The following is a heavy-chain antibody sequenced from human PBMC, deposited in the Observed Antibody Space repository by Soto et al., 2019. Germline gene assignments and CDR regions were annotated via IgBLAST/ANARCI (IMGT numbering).Heavy chain of an antibody. CDR3: ASCIAPFYFGY. Sequence: SETLSLTCTVSGGSISSSSYYWGWIRQPPGKGLEWIGSIYYSGSTYYNPSLKSRVTISVDTSKNQFSLKLSSVTAADTAVYYCASCIAPFYFGYWGQGTLVTVSS. CDR1: GGSISSSSYY. CDR2: IYYSGST. J-gene: IGHJ4*02. V-gene: IGHV4-39*01. D-gene: IGHD2-15*01.